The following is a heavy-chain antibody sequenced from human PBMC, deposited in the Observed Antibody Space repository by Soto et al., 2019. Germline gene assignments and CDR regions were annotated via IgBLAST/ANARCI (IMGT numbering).Heavy chain of an antibody. D-gene: IGHD4-17*01. CDR2: IYYSGST. CDR3: ASRIDYGDGGDY. CDR1: GGSISSGGYY. Sequence: SSETLSLTCTVSGGSISSGGYYWSWIRQHPGKGLEWIGYIYYSGSTYYNPSLKSRVTISVDTSKNQFSLRLSSVTAADTAVYYCASRIDYGDGGDYWGQGTLVTVSS. V-gene: IGHV4-31*03. J-gene: IGHJ4*02.